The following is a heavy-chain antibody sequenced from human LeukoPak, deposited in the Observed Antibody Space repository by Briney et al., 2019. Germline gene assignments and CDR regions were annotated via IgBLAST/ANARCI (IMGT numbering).Heavy chain of an antibody. CDR1: GFTFSSYA. D-gene: IGHD3-10*01. V-gene: IGHV3-23*01. CDR3: AKEKAITMVRGVITPVFDY. J-gene: IGHJ4*02. CDR2: ISGSGGST. Sequence: GGSLRLSCAASGFTFSSYAMSWVRQAPGKGREWVSPISGSGGSTYYADSVKGRFTISRDISKNTLYLQMNSLRAEDTAVYYCAKEKAITMVRGVITPVFDYWGQGTLVTVSS.